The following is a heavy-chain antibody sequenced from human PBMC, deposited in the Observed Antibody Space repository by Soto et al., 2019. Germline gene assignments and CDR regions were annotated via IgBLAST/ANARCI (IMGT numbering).Heavy chain of an antibody. CDR3: TTFFDLY. CDR1: GFTFSTTW. Sequence: GGSLRLSCAASGFTFSTTWMNWVRQAPGKGLEWVGHIKSEIDGGTTDYAAAVKGRFTISRDDSKNTLHLQMNSLKGEDTAVYYCTTFFDLYWGQGTLVTVSS. J-gene: IGHJ4*02. V-gene: IGHV3-15*01. CDR2: IKSEIDGGTT. D-gene: IGHD3-3*01.